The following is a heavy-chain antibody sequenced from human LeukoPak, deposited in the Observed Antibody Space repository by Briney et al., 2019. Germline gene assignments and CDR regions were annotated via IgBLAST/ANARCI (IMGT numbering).Heavy chain of an antibody. CDR2: IYYTGRT. D-gene: IGHD5-18*01. Sequence: SETLSLTCTVSGGSINYYYWSWIRQSPGKGLEWIGYIYYTGRTKYNPSLQSRVTISVDTSKNQFSLNLSSVTAADTAVYYCARGGAAMVHYYYYYMDVWGKGTTVTVSS. V-gene: IGHV4-59*12. J-gene: IGHJ6*03. CDR3: ARGGAAMVHYYYYYMDV. CDR1: GGSINYYY.